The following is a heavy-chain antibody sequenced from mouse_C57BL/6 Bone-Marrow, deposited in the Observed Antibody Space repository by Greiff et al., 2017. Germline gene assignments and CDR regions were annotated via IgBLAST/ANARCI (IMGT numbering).Heavy chain of an antibody. V-gene: IGHV5-4*03. CDR2: ISDGGSYT. Sequence: EVKLMESGGGLVKPGGSLKLSCAASGFTFSSYAMSWVRQTPEKRLEWVATISDGGSYTYYPDNVKGRFTISRDNAKNNLYLQMSHLKSEDTAMYYCSTVVASYYFDYWGQGTTLTVS. D-gene: IGHD1-1*01. CDR3: STVVASYYFDY. CDR1: GFTFSSYA. J-gene: IGHJ2*01.